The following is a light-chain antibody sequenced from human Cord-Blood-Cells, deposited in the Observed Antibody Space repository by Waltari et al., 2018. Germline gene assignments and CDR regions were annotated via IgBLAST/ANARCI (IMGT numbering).Light chain of an antibody. CDR2: GKN. CDR3: NSRDSSGNHWV. CDR1: SLRSYY. J-gene: IGLJ3*02. V-gene: IGLV3-19*01. Sequence: SSELTQDPAVSVALGQTVRITCQGDSLRSYYASWYQQKPGQATVLVLYGKNNRPSGIPDRFSGSSSGNTASLTITGAQAEDEADYYCNSRDSSGNHWVFGGGTKLTVL.